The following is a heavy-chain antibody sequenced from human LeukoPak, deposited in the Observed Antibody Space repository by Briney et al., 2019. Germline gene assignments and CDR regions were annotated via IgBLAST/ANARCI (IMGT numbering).Heavy chain of an antibody. V-gene: IGHV3-21*01. CDR2: ISSSSYI. D-gene: IGHD5-12*01. CDR3: ARDHRYSGSDY. J-gene: IGHJ4*02. Sequence: PGGSLRLSCAASGFTFSSYSMNWVRQAPGKGLEWVSSISSSSYIYYADSVKGRFTISRDNAKNSLYLQMNSLRAEDTAVYYCARDHRYSGSDYWGQGTLVTVSS. CDR1: GFTFSSYS.